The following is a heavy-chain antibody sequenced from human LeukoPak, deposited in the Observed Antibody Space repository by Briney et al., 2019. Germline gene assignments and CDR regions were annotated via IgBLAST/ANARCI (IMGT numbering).Heavy chain of an antibody. D-gene: IGHD6-13*01. CDR3: ARELSIAAASGY. Sequence: GGSLRLSCAASGFTFSSYAMHWVRQAPGKGLEWVAVISYDGSNKYYADPVKGRFTISRDNSKNTLYLQMNSLRAEDTAVYYCARELSIAAASGYWGQGTLVTVSS. CDR1: GFTFSSYA. CDR2: ISYDGSNK. V-gene: IGHV3-30-3*01. J-gene: IGHJ4*02.